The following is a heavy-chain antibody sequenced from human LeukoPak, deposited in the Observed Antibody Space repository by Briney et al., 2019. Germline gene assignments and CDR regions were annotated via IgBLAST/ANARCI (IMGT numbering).Heavy chain of an antibody. J-gene: IGHJ3*02. V-gene: IGHV4-39*07. Sequence: SETLSLTCTVSGDSISSSAYFWAWIRQPPGKALEWIGSIYHSGRTYYKPSLKSRVTISVDTSKNHLSLRLRSVTAADTAVYYCARGAAAGTIDDAFDIWGQGTMVTVSS. CDR3: ARGAAAGTIDDAFDI. CDR2: IYHSGRT. D-gene: IGHD6-13*01. CDR1: GDSISSSAYF.